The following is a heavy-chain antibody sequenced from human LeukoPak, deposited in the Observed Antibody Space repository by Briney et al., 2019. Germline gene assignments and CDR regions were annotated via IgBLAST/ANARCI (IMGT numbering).Heavy chain of an antibody. D-gene: IGHD3-16*01. V-gene: IGHV3-23*01. CDR2: ISGGGVTT. J-gene: IGHJ6*02. CDR3: SRNQQLGGHSYYYYGMDV. Sequence: GGSLRLSCVGSGFTSIAYALTWARQAPGKGLEWVSGISGGGVTTYYADSVKGRFTISRDNSKNTLYLQMNSLRADDTAIYYCSRNQQLGGHSYYYYGMDVWGQGTTVTVSS. CDR1: GFTSIAYA.